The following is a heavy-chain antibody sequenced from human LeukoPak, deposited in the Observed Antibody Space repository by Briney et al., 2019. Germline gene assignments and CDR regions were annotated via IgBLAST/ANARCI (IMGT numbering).Heavy chain of an antibody. Sequence: ASVKVSCKASGYSFTNFDINWVRQATGQGLEWMGWMNPNSGNKGYAQKFQGRVTMTMNTSITTSYMELSSLRSEDTAVYYCARGPQWRGDYYYMDVWGRGTTVTVSS. D-gene: IGHD6-19*01. CDR1: GYSFTNFD. CDR3: ARGPQWRGDYYYMDV. J-gene: IGHJ6*03. CDR2: MNPNSGNK. V-gene: IGHV1-8*01.